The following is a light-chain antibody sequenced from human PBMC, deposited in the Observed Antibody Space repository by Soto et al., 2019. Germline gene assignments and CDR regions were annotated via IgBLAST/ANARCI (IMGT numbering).Light chain of an antibody. J-gene: IGKJ5*01. Sequence: DIQMTQSPSSLSASVGDRVTITCRASQSISSYLNWYQQKPGKAPKLLIYAASSLQSGVPSRFSSSGSGTDFTTTISSLHPEDFATYYCQQSYSTLITFGQGTRLEIK. CDR1: QSISSY. CDR3: QQSYSTLIT. V-gene: IGKV1-39*01. CDR2: AAS.